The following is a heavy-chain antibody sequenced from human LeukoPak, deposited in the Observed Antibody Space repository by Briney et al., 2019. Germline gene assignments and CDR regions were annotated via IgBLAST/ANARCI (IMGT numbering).Heavy chain of an antibody. CDR2: FDPEDGET. V-gene: IGHV1-24*01. CDR1: GYTFSDYN. Sequence: ASVKVSCKASGYTFSDYNIHWVRQAPGKGLEWMGGFDPEDGETIYAQKFQGRVTMTEDTSTDTAYMELSSLRSEDTAVYYCATERLAYYGHYFDYWGQGTLVTVSS. J-gene: IGHJ4*02. D-gene: IGHD3-10*01. CDR3: ATERLAYYGHYFDY.